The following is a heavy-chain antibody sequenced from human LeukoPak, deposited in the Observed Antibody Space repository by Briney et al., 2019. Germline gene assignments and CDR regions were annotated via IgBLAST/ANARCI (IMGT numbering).Heavy chain of an antibody. CDR1: GFTFSSYW. CDR2: IKQDGSEK. Sequence: GGSLRLSCAASGFTFSSYWMSWVRQAPGKGLEWVANIKQDGSEKYYVDSVKGRFTISRDNAKNSLYLQMNSLRAEDTAVYYCARDRGDDILTPTDYWGQGTLVTVSS. J-gene: IGHJ4*02. D-gene: IGHD3-9*01. CDR3: ARDRGDDILTPTDY. V-gene: IGHV3-7*01.